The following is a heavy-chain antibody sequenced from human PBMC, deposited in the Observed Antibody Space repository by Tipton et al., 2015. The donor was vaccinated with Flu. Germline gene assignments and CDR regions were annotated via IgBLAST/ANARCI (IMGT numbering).Heavy chain of an antibody. CDR2: IYYSGST. CDR1: GGSISSYY. D-gene: IGHD5-18*01. V-gene: IGHV4-59*01. J-gene: IGHJ4*02. CDR3: ARAGGYGYDY. Sequence: TLSLTCTASGGSISSYYWSWIRQPPGKGLEWIGYIYYSGSTNYNPSLKSRVTVSVDTSKNQFSLKLSSVTAADTAVYYCARAGGYGYDYWGQGTLVTVSS.